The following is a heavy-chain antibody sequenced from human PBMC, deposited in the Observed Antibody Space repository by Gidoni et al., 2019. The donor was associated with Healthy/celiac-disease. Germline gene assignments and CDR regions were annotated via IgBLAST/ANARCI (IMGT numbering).Heavy chain of an antibody. CDR3: AKVDYYGSGSYYGFDY. D-gene: IGHD3-10*01. Sequence: EVQLLESGGGLVQPGGSLRLSCAASGFPFSSYAMSWVRQAPGKGLEWVSAISGSGGSTYYADSVKGRFTISRDNSKNTLYLQMNSLRAEDTAVYYCAKVDYYGSGSYYGFDYWGQGTLVTVSS. V-gene: IGHV3-23*01. J-gene: IGHJ4*02. CDR1: GFPFSSYA. CDR2: ISGSGGST.